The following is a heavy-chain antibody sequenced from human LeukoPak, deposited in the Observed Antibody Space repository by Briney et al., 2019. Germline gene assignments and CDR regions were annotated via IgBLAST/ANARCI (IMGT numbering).Heavy chain of an antibody. J-gene: IGHJ4*02. CDR2: INHSGST. V-gene: IGHV4-34*01. Sequence: PSETLSLTCAVYGGSFSGYYWSWIRQPPGKGLEWIGEINHSGSTNYNPSLKSRVTISVDTSKNQFSLKLSSVTAADTAVYYCAGSDYTAGLFDYWGQGTLVTVSS. D-gene: IGHD4-11*01. CDR1: GGSFSGYY. CDR3: AGSDYTAGLFDY.